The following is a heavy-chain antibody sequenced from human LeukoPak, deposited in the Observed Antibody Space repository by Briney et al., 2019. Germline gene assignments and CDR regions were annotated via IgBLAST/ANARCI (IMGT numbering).Heavy chain of an antibody. CDR3: AKRGLAAALFR. V-gene: IGHV3-23*01. CDR1: GFTFSSYA. J-gene: IGHJ4*02. Sequence: GGSLRLSCAASGFTFSSYATSWVRQAPGKGLEWVSDISGSGGSTYYADSVKGRFTISRDNSKNTLYLQMNRLRAEDTAVYYCAKRGLAAALFRWGQGTLVTVSS. CDR2: ISGSGGST. D-gene: IGHD6-13*01.